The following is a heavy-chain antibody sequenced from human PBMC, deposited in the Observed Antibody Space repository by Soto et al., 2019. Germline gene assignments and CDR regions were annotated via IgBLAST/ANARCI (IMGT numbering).Heavy chain of an antibody. D-gene: IGHD3-3*01. J-gene: IGHJ6*03. CDR2: INHSGST. Sequence: SETLSLTRAVYGGSFSGYYWSWIRQPPGKGLEWIGEINHSGSTNYNPSLKSRVTISVDTSKNQFSLKLSSVTAADTAVYYCASILRSGYNYYYYYYMDVWGKGTTVT. CDR3: ASILRSGYNYYYYYYMDV. CDR1: GGSFSGYY. V-gene: IGHV4-34*01.